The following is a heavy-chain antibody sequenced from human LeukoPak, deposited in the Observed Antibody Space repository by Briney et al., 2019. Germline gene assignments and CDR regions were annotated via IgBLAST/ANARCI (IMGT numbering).Heavy chain of an antibody. CDR3: ARIPTVTFFDY. D-gene: IGHD4-17*01. Sequence: SETLSLTCTVSGGSMSSSSYYWGWIRQPPGKGLEWIGSIYYSERTYQNPSLKSRVTISVDTSKNQFSLKLSSVTAADTAVYYCARIPTVTFFDYWGQGTLVTVSS. V-gene: IGHV4-39*07. CDR1: GGSMSSSSYY. J-gene: IGHJ4*02. CDR2: IYYSERT.